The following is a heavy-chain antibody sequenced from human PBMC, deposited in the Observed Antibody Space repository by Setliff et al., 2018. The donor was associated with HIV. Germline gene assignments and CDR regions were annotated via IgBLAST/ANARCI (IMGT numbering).Heavy chain of an antibody. CDR3: ARDRYSGYDWSPAGARTRYFDY. Sequence: PGGSLRLSCAASGFTFSSYSMNWVRQAPGKGLEWVSYISSSSSYTHYADSVKGRFTISRDNVKNSLYLQMNSLRAEDTAVYYCARDRYSGYDWSPAGARTRYFDYWGQGTLVTVSS. J-gene: IGHJ4*02. CDR1: GFTFSSYS. V-gene: IGHV3-21*01. D-gene: IGHD5-12*01. CDR2: ISSSSSYT.